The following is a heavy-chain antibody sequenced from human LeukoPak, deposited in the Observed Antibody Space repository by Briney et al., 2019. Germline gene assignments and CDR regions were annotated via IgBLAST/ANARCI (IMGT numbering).Heavy chain of an antibody. V-gene: IGHV4-34*01. Sequence: SETLSLTCAVYGGSFSGYYWSWIRQPPGKGLEWIGSIYYSGSTYYNPSLKSRVTISVDTSKNQFSLKLSSVTAADTAVYYCARGPYSGSRPASVRFDPWGQGTLVTVSS. J-gene: IGHJ5*02. CDR3: ARGPYSGSRPASVRFDP. CDR2: IYYSGST. D-gene: IGHD1-26*01. CDR1: GGSFSGYY.